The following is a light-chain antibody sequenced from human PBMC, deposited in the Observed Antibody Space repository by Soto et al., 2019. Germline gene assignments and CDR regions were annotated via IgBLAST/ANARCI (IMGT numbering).Light chain of an antibody. Sequence: DIQMTQSPSTLSASVGDRVTITCRASQSISSWLAWYQQKPGKAPKLLIYKASSLESGVPSRFSGSGSGTEFTLTISILQPDDFATYYCQQYNSYSPDTFGQGTQLEIK. J-gene: IGKJ2*01. CDR1: QSISSW. CDR2: KAS. CDR3: QQYNSYSPDT. V-gene: IGKV1-5*03.